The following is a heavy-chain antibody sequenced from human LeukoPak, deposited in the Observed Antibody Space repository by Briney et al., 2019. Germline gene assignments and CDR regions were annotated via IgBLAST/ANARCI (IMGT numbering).Heavy chain of an antibody. CDR3: ARGVSSGYYLYYFDY. J-gene: IGHJ4*02. V-gene: IGHV1-2*02. Sequence: GASVKVSCKASGYTFTGYYMHWVRQAPGQGLEWMGLTNPNSGGTNYAEKFQGRVTMTRDTSISTAYMELSRLRSDDTAMYYCARGVSSGYYLYYFDYWGQGTLVTVSS. CDR2: TNPNSGGT. CDR1: GYTFTGYY. D-gene: IGHD3-22*01.